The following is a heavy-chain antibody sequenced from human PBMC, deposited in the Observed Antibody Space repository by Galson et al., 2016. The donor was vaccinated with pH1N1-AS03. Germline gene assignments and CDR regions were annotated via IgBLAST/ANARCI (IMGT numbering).Heavy chain of an antibody. CDR2: IVAIFRTT. D-gene: IGHD3-10*01. CDR1: GGTFFNSNA. CDR3: ARHRDYYGSGTIDY. J-gene: IGHJ4*02. V-gene: IGHV1-69*13. Sequence: SVKVSCKASGGTFFNSNAISWVRQAPGQGLEWMGRIVAIFRTTNYAQKFQGRVAITADESTSTAQMELSNLRSQDTAAYYCARHRDYYGSGTIDYWGQGTLVTVSS.